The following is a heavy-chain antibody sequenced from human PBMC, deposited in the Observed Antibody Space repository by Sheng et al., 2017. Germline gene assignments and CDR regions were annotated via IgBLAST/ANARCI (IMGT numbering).Heavy chain of an antibody. V-gene: IGHV3-72*01. CDR1: GFIFSDHY. Sequence: EVQLVESGGGLVQPGGSLRLSCAASGFIFSDHYMDWVRQAPGKGLEWVGRIRSRANSYSTEYAASVKGRFIISRDDSQKSLYLQMNSLKTEDTAVYYCARDIQDSDYWGQGTLVTVSS. J-gene: IGHJ4*02. CDR2: IRSRANSYST. CDR3: ARDIQDSDY.